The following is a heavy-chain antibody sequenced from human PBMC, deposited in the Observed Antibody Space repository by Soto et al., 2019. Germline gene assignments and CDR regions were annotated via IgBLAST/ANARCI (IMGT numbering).Heavy chain of an antibody. CDR3: AKDVVVGATTGLGDYYYYYGMDV. J-gene: IGHJ6*02. CDR1: GFTFSSYG. D-gene: IGHD1-26*01. CDR2: ISYDGSNK. Sequence: LSCAASGFTFSSYGMHWVRQAPGKGLEWVAVISYDGSNKYYADSVKGRFTISRDNSKNTLYLQMNSLRAEDTAVYYCAKDVVVGATTGLGDYYYYYGMDVWGQGTTVTVSS. V-gene: IGHV3-30*18.